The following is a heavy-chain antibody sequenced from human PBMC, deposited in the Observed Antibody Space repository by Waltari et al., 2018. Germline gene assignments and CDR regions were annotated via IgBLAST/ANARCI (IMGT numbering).Heavy chain of an antibody. V-gene: IGHV1-69*10. CDR3: ARLIPLRDSSGYYLDY. CDR1: GGTFSSYA. Sequence: QVQLVQSGAEVKKPGSSVKVSCKASGGTFSSYAISWVRQAPGQGLEWMGGIIPILGIANYEQKFQGRVTITADKCTSTADMELSSLRSEDTAVYYCARLIPLRDSSGYYLDYWGQGTLVTVSS. D-gene: IGHD3-22*01. J-gene: IGHJ4*02. CDR2: IIPILGIA.